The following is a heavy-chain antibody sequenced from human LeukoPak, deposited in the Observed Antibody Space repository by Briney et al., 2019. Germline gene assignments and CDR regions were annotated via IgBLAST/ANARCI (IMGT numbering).Heavy chain of an antibody. V-gene: IGHV3-7*03. D-gene: IGHD3-10*01. CDR1: GFTFSSYS. J-gene: IGHJ4*02. CDR2: IKQDGSEK. Sequence: GGSLRLSCAASGFTFSSYSMNWVRQAPGKGLEWVANIKQDGSEKYYVDSVKGRFTISRDNAKNSLYLQMNSLRAEDTAVYYCARDRDYGFVRYFDYWGQGTLVTVSS. CDR3: ARDRDYGFVRYFDY.